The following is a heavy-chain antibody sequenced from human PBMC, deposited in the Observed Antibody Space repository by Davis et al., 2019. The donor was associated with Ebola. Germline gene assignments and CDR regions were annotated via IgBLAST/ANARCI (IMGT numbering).Heavy chain of an antibody. J-gene: IGHJ2*01. CDR3: ARSGGDWYFDL. V-gene: IGHV4-39*07. CDR2: IYYTGST. Sequence: MPSETLSLTCTVSGGSISSSSYFWDWIRQPPGKGLEWIGSIYYTGSTYYNPSLKSRVTIFVDTSKNQFSLKLSSVTAADTAVYYCARSGGDWYFDLWGRGTLVTFSS. CDR1: GGSISSSSYF. D-gene: IGHD3-10*01.